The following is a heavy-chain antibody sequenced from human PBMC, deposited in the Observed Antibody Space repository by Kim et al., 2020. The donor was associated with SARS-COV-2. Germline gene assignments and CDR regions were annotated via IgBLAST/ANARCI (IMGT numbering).Heavy chain of an antibody. Sequence: GGSLRLSCAASGFTFSSYGMHWVRQAPGKGLEWVAVISYDGSNKYYADSVKGRFTISRDNSKNTLYLQMNSLRAEDTAVYYCAKAPYYYDSSGLPFDYWGQGTLVTVSS. V-gene: IGHV3-30*18. D-gene: IGHD3-22*01. CDR3: AKAPYYYDSSGLPFDY. CDR1: GFTFSSYG. J-gene: IGHJ4*02. CDR2: ISYDGSNK.